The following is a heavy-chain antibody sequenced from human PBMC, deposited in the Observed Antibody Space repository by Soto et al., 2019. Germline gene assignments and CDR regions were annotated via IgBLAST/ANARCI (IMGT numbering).Heavy chain of an antibody. J-gene: IGHJ4*02. Sequence: GGLHRHRNGASEFPCGSHGVHWVRQDPGKGLEWVSSISSSSSYIYYADSVKGRFTISRDNAKNSLYLQMNGLRAEDTAVYYCARILIIGTTRGSYFDYWGQGTLVTVSS. CDR1: EFPCGSHG. D-gene: IGHD1-20*01. CDR2: ISSSSSYI. CDR3: ARILIIGTTRGSYFDY. V-gene: IGHV3-21*01.